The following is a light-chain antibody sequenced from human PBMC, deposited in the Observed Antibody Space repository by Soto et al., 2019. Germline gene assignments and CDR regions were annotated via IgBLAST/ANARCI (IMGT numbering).Light chain of an antibody. V-gene: IGKV1-27*01. CDR3: QEYNSAPFT. Sequence: DIQMTQSPSSLSASVGDRVTITCRASQGISNSLAWYQQTPGKVPKLLIYDASTLQPGVPSRFSGSGSGTDFTLTITSLEPEDVATYYGQEYNSAPFTFGPRTKVDI. CDR2: DAS. J-gene: IGKJ3*01. CDR1: QGISNS.